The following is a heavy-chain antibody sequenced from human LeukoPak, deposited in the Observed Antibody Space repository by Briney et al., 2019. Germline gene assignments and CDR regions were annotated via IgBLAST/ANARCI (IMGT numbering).Heavy chain of an antibody. D-gene: IGHD6-13*01. CDR3: ARGEGQQLVRPGPYYYGMDV. CDR2: ISSDGSNT. Sequence: PGGSLRLSCAASGFAFSRYWMHWVRQAPGKGLLWVSRISSDGSNTLYADSVKGRFTISRDNSKNTLYLQMNSLRAEDTAVYYCARGEGQQLVRPGPYYYGMDVWGKGTTVTVSS. J-gene: IGHJ6*04. CDR1: GFAFSRYW. V-gene: IGHV3-74*01.